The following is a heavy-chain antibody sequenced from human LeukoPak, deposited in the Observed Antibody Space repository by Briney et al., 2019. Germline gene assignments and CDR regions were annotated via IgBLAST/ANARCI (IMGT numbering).Heavy chain of an antibody. Sequence: GAAVTVSFTASGYTFTIYGISWVRQAPGQGLEWMGWISAYNGNTNYAQKLQGRVTMTTDTSTSTAYMELRSLRSDDTAVYYCARVDETIQWFDPWGQGTLVTVSS. CDR2: ISAYNGNT. V-gene: IGHV1-18*01. D-gene: IGHD4/OR15-4a*01. J-gene: IGHJ5*02. CDR1: GYTFTIYG. CDR3: ARVDETIQWFDP.